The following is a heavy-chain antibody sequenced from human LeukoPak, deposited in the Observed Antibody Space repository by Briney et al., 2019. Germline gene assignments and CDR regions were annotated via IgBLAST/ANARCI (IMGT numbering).Heavy chain of an antibody. J-gene: IGHJ4*02. CDR1: GFTFTGYP. D-gene: IGHD2-15*01. CDR3: ARDSVVVAAFDY. CDR2: ISYDGSNK. Sequence: GGSLRLSCAASGFTFTGYPMHWVRQPPGKGLEWVAVISYDGSNKYYADSVKGRFTISRDNSKNTLYLQMNSLRAEDTAVYYCARDSVVVAAFDYWGQGTLVTVSS. V-gene: IGHV3-30*12.